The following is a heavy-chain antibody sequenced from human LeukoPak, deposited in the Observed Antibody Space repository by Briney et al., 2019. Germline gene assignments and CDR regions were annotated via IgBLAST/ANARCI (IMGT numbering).Heavy chain of an antibody. Sequence: NPSETLSLTCTVSGGSISSYYWSWIRQPPGKGLEWIGYIYYSGSTNYNPSLKSRVTISVDTSKNQFSLKLSSVTAADTAVYYCARDQYSSSWYWFDPWGQGTLVTVSS. CDR1: GGSISSYY. J-gene: IGHJ5*02. CDR2: IYYSGST. V-gene: IGHV4-59*01. CDR3: ARDQYSSSWYWFDP. D-gene: IGHD6-13*01.